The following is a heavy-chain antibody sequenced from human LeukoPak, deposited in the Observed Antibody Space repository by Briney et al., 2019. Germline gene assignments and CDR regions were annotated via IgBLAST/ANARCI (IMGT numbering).Heavy chain of an antibody. Sequence: SETLSLTCAVSGGSIINSRYYWGWLRPPPGKGLEWIGSIYYSGGTYSNSSLKSRVTISVNTYKNQFSLKLSSVTAADTAVYYCARYLNDGSGSYYYFDYWGQGTLVTVSS. CDR2: IYYSGGT. CDR1: GGSIINSRYY. J-gene: IGHJ4*02. D-gene: IGHD3-10*01. V-gene: IGHV4-39*01. CDR3: ARYLNDGSGSYYYFDY.